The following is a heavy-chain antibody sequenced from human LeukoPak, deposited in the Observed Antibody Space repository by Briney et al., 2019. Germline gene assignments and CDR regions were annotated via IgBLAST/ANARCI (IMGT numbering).Heavy chain of an antibody. CDR1: GFTFSSYD. CDR2: IGTACDT. J-gene: IGHJ3*02. V-gene: IGHV3-13*01. Sequence: PGGSLRLSCAASGFTFSSYDMHWVRQATGKGLEWVSAIGTACDTYFPGSVKGRFTISRENAKNSLYLQMNSLRAGDTAVYYCARGNSGYDPNDAFDIWGQGTMVTVSS. D-gene: IGHD5-12*01. CDR3: ARGNSGYDPNDAFDI.